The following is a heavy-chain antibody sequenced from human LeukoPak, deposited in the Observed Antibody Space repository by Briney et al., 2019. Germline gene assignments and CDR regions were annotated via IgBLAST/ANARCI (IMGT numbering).Heavy chain of an antibody. CDR1: GGSISSYY. D-gene: IGHD6-19*01. CDR3: ARSVAGTRIHHPLDY. J-gene: IGHJ4*02. V-gene: IGHV4-59*08. CDR2: IYYSGST. Sequence: SETLSLTCTVSGGSISSYYWSWIRQPPGKGLEWIGYIYYSGSTNYNPSLKSRVTISVDTSKNQFSLKLSSVTAADTAVYYCARSVAGTRIHHPLDYWGQGTLVTVSS.